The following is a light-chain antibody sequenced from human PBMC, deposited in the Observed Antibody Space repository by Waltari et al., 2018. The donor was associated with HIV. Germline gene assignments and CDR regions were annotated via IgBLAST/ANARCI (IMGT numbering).Light chain of an antibody. CDR1: QTISRF. Sequence: DIQMTQSPSSLSASVGDRVTIPCLASQTISRFLNWYQQKQGEAPKLLIYAASSLQSGVPSRFSGSGSGTDFTLTISSLQPADFATYYCQQSYTTPFTFGPGTTVDIK. CDR2: AAS. V-gene: IGKV1-39*01. CDR3: QQSYTTPFT. J-gene: IGKJ3*01.